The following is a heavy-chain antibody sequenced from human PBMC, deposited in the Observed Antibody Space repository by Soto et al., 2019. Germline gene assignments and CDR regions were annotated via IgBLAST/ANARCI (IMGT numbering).Heavy chain of an antibody. J-gene: IGHJ6*02. V-gene: IGHV3-23*01. Sequence: GGSLRLSCAASGFTFSSYAMSWVRQAPGKGLEWVSAISGSGGSTYYADSVKGRFTISRDNSKNTLYLQMNSLRAEDTAVYYCAKDILGYCSSTSCRYYYYYGMDVWGQGTTVTVSS. D-gene: IGHD2-2*01. CDR2: ISGSGGST. CDR1: GFTFSSYA. CDR3: AKDILGYCSSTSCRYYYYYGMDV.